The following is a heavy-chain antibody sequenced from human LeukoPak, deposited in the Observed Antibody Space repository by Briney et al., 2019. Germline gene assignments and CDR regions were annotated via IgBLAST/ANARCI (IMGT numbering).Heavy chain of an antibody. V-gene: IGHV1-2*02. Sequence: ASVKVSCKASGYTFTGYYMHWVRQAPGQGLEWMGWINPNSGGTNYAQKFQGRVTMTRDTSISTAYMELSRRRSDDTAVYYCARDQDWNDSQHAFDIWGQGTMVTVSS. D-gene: IGHD1-1*01. CDR2: INPNSGGT. J-gene: IGHJ3*02. CDR3: ARDQDWNDSQHAFDI. CDR1: GYTFTGYY.